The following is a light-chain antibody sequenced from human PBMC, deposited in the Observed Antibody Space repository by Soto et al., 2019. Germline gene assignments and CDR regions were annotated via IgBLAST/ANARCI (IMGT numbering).Light chain of an antibody. Sequence: QSALTQPASVSGSPGQSITISCTGTSCDVGFYNLVSWYQLHPGKAPTLRTYEGSRRPSGVSNRFSGSKSGTTASLTTSGLQGEGEAEYYCCSYASSSTYVFGTGTKVTVL. V-gene: IGLV2-23*01. J-gene: IGLJ1*01. CDR2: EGS. CDR3: CSYASSSTYV. CDR1: SCDVGFYNL.